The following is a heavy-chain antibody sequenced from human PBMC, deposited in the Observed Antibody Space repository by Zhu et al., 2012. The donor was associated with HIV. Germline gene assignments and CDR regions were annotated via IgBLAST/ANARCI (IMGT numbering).Heavy chain of an antibody. V-gene: IGHV3-20*04. CDR2: INWNGGST. D-gene: IGHD2-21*02. CDR3: ARDSRAYCGGDCYSPVDY. J-gene: IGHJ4*02. CDR1: GFTFDDYG. Sequence: EVQLVESGGGVVRPGGSLRLSCAASGFTFDDYGMSWVRQAPGKGLEWVSGINWNGGSTGYADSVKGRFTISRDNAKNSLHLQMNSLRAEDTALYYCARDSRAYCGGDCYSPVDYWGQGTLVTVSS.